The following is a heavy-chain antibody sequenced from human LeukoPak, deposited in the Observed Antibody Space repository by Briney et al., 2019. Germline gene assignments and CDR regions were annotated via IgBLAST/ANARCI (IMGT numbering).Heavy chain of an antibody. Sequence: GASVNVSCKASGYTFISYGISWVRQAPRQGLEWMGWISTHNGYTKYAQKFQGRVTMTTDTSMSTAYMELRSLRSDDTAVYYCARRRAAAGVNWVDPWGQGTLVTVSS. CDR3: ARRRAAAGVNWVDP. CDR1: GYTFISYG. CDR2: ISTHNGYT. D-gene: IGHD6-25*01. J-gene: IGHJ5*02. V-gene: IGHV1-18*01.